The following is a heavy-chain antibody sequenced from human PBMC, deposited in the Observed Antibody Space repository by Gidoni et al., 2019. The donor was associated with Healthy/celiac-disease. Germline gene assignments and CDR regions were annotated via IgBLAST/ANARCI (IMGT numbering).Heavy chain of an antibody. CDR2: IYTSGST. V-gene: IGHV4-61*02. D-gene: IGHD3-3*01. CDR3: AIDGITIFGVVINY. J-gene: IGHJ4*02. CDR1: GSSIRSGSYY. Sequence: QVQLQESGPGLVKPSQTLSLTCTVSGSSIRSGSYYWSWIRPPAGKGLGWIGRIYTSGSTNYNPSLKSRVTISVDTSKNQFSLKLSSVTAADTAVYYCAIDGITIFGVVINYWGQGTLVTVSS.